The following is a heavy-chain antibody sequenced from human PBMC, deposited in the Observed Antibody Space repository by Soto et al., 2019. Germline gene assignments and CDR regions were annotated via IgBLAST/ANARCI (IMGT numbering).Heavy chain of an antibody. CDR3: ARGAGSGYDPTYNWFDP. CDR2: ISNSGSTK. D-gene: IGHD5-12*01. J-gene: IGHJ5*02. CDR1: GFTFGTHE. V-gene: IGHV3-48*03. Sequence: PGGSLRLSCAASGFTFGTHEINWVRQAPGKGLEWISYISNSGSTKHSADSVKGRFTISRDNAKNLLYLQMKSLRVEDTAVYYWARGAGSGYDPTYNWFDPWGQGTLVTVSS.